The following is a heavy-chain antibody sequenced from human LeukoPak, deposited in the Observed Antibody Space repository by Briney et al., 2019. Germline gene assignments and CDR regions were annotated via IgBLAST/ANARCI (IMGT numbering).Heavy chain of an antibody. Sequence: ASVKVSCKASGYTFTSYGISWVRQAPGQGLEWMGWIDSYNGNTNYAQKLQGRVTMTTDTSTSTAYMEVRSLRSDDTAVFYCARDRPTAMESSFYFYGMDVWGQGTTVTVSS. CDR3: ARDRPTAMESSFYFYGMDV. V-gene: IGHV1-18*01. J-gene: IGHJ6*02. CDR2: IDSYNGNT. CDR1: GYTFTSYG. D-gene: IGHD5-18*01.